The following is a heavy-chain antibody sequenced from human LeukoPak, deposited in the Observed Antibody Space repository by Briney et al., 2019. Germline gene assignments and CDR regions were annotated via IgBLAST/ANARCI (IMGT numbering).Heavy chain of an antibody. J-gene: IGHJ5*02. CDR2: ISSSGSTI. CDR3: ARDLGQYYDTSDNWFDP. D-gene: IGHD3-22*01. Sequence: GGSLRLSCAASGFTFSDYYMSWIRQAPGKGLEWVSYISSSGSTIYYADSVKGRFTISRDNAKNTLNLQMNSLRAEDTAVYYCARDLGQYYDTSDNWFDPWGQGTLVTVSS. CDR1: GFTFSDYY. V-gene: IGHV3-11*04.